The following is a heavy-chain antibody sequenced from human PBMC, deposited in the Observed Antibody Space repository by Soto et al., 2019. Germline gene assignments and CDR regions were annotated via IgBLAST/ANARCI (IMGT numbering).Heavy chain of an antibody. CDR3: ARGGGIWIDYEDWVDP. J-gene: IGHJ5*02. V-gene: IGHV1-18*01. CDR2: ISAYNGNT. Sequence: QVQLVQSGAEVKKPGASVKVSCKASGYTFTSYGISWVRQAPGQGLEWMGWISAYNGNTNYAQKLQGRVTMTTDTSTSRAYMGLRRRRSDDTGVYYCARGGGIWIDYEDWVDPWGPGTLVTVSS. D-gene: IGHD2-15*01. CDR1: GYTFTSYG.